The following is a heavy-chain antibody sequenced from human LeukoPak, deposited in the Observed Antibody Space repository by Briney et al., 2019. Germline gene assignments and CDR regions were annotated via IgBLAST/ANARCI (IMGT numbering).Heavy chain of an antibody. CDR1: GFTFSDYY. D-gene: IGHD2-2*01. Sequence: GGSLRLSCAASGFTFSDYYMSWIRQAPGKGLEWISFISSSGSTRYYADSVKGRFTISRDTTKNSLYLQMISLRADDTAVYYCARDNGYCSSTSCYHYYMDVWGKGTTVTVSS. CDR3: ARDNGYCSSTSCYHYYMDV. J-gene: IGHJ6*03. CDR2: ISSSGSTR. V-gene: IGHV3-11*04.